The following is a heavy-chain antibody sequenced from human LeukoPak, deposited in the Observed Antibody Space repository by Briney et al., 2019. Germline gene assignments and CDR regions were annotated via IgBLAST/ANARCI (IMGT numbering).Heavy chain of an antibody. D-gene: IGHD3-3*01. J-gene: IGHJ6*04. CDR3: TRDHDFWSGPFDV. CDR2: IRRRGYGGTT. V-gene: IGHV3-49*04. CDR1: GFTFGDYS. Sequence: GGSLRLSCTASGFTFGDYSLSWVRQAPEKGLEWVGFIRRRGYGGTTAYAPSVKGRFIISRDDSKSTAYLQMNSLKTEDTAVYYCTRDHDFWSGPFDVWGKGTTVTVSS.